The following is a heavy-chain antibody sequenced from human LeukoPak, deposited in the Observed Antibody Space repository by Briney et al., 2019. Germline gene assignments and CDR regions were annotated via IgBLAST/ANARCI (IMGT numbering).Heavy chain of an antibody. J-gene: IGHJ3*02. CDR2: ISSSSSYI. D-gene: IGHD6-13*01. CDR1: GFTFSSYS. Sequence: GGSLRLSCAASGFTFSSYSMNWVRQAPGKGLEWVSSISSSSSYIYYVDSVKGRFTISRDNAKNSLYLQMNSLRAEDTAVYYCARPDEQQLVRDAFDIWGQGTMVTVSS. V-gene: IGHV3-21*01. CDR3: ARPDEQQLVRDAFDI.